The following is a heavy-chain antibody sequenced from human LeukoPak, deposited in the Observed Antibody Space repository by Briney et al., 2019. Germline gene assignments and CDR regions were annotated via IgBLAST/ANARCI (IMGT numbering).Heavy chain of an antibody. CDR2: INPSGGST. CDR3: AREANYYDSSGYIDY. D-gene: IGHD3-22*01. CDR1: GYTFTSYY. V-gene: IGHV1-46*01. J-gene: IGHJ4*02. Sequence: ASVKVSCKASGYTFTSYYMHWVRQAPGQGLEWMGIINPSGGSTSYAQRFQGRVTVTRDMSTSTVYMELSSLRSEDTAVYYCAREANYYDSSGYIDYWGQGTLVTVSS.